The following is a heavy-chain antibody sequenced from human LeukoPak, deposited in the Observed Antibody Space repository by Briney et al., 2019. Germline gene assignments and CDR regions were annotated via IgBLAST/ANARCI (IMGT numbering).Heavy chain of an antibody. CDR3: AKARAPGYYYYGMDV. V-gene: IGHV3-30*18. J-gene: IGHJ6*02. CDR2: ISYDGSNK. Sequence: GGSLRLSCAASGFTFSGYAMSWVRQAPGKGLEWVAVISYDGSNKYYADSVKSRFTISRDNSKNTLYLQMNSLRAEDTAVYYCAKARAPGYYYYGMDVWGQGTTVTVSS. CDR1: GFTFSGYA.